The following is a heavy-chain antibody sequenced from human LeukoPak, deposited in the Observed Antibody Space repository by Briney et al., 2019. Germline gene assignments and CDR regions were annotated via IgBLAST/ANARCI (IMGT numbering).Heavy chain of an antibody. CDR2: ISPNGVIT. CDR3: AKDDAWLQYGN. V-gene: IGHV3-23*01. Sequence: PGGSLRLSCAASGFTFSNYWMFWVRQAPGKGLEWVSGISPNGVITYYADSVKGRFTISRDNSKGTVYLQMNSLRPEDTAVYYCAKDDAWLQYGNWGRGTLVTVSS. D-gene: IGHD5-24*01. CDR1: GFTFSNYW. J-gene: IGHJ4*02.